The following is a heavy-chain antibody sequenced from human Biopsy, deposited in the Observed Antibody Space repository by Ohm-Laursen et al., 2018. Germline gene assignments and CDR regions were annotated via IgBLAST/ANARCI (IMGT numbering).Heavy chain of an antibody. V-gene: IGHV3-23*01. Sequence: SLRLSCAASGFTFSSYAMYWFRQAPRKGLEWVSTVSGNSDIIYDTDSVKGRVTISRDNSKNTLYLQMNSLRADDTAVYYCARAAAQTVTHFDYWGQGTLVTVSS. J-gene: IGHJ4*02. CDR2: VSGNSDII. CDR1: GFTFSSYA. CDR3: ARAAAQTVTHFDY. D-gene: IGHD4-17*01.